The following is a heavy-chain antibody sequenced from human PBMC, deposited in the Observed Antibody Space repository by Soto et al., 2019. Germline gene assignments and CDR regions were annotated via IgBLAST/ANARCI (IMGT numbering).Heavy chain of an antibody. Sequence: EVQLLESGGGLIQPGGSLRLSCAASGFNFSNYAMTWVRQAPGRGLEWVSAVSATGGSTYYADSVKGRFTISRDNSKNTLYVQVNRLRAEDTGLYCCAKALRGGRGYMYYYYGLDVWGQGTTVTVSS. J-gene: IGHJ6*02. D-gene: IGHD5-12*01. CDR3: AKALRGGRGYMYYYYGLDV. CDR2: VSATGGST. CDR1: GFNFSNYA. V-gene: IGHV3-23*01.